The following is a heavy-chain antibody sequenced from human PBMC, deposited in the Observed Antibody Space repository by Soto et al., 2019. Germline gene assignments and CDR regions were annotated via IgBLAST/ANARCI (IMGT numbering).Heavy chain of an antibody. CDR2: ISYDGSNK. J-gene: IGHJ6*02. V-gene: IGHV3-30-3*01. CDR3: AREGYGGTNYYYYGMDV. CDR1: GFTFSSYA. Sequence: QVQLVESGGGVVQPGRSLRLSCAASGFTFSSYAMHWVRQAPGKGLEWVAVISYDGSNKYYADSVKGRFTISRDNSKNTLYLQMNSLRAEDTAVYYCAREGYGGTNYYYYGMDVWGQGTTVTVSS. D-gene: IGHD2-15*01.